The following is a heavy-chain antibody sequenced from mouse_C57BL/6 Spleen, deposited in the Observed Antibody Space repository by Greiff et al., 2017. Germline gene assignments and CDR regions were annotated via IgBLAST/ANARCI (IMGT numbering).Heavy chain of an antibody. CDR3: ARREPAAMDY. CDR2: ISYDGSN. J-gene: IGHJ4*01. CDR1: GYSITSGYY. V-gene: IGHV3-6*01. Sequence: DVKLQESGPGLVKPSQSLSLTCSVTGYSITSGYYWNWIRQFPGNKLEWMGYISYDGSNNYNPSLKNRISITRDTSKNQFFLKLNSVTTEDTATYYCARREPAAMDYWGQGTSVTVSS.